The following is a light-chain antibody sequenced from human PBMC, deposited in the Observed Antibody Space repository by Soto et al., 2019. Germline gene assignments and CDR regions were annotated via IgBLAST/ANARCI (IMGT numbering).Light chain of an antibody. V-gene: IGKV3-20*01. Sequence: EIVLTQSPGTLSLSPGERATLSCRASQSVSSSYLAWYQQQPGLSPRLLIYRASTRATGIPDRFSGSGSETDFTLTTSRLEPEDFAVYYCQKDGTSPLSFGGGTKVEIK. CDR1: QSVSSSY. CDR3: QKDGTSPLS. CDR2: RAS. J-gene: IGKJ4*01.